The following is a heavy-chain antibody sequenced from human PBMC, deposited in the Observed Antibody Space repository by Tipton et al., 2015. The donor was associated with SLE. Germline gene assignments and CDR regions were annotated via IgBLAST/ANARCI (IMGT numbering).Heavy chain of an antibody. CDR1: GYTFTTYD. D-gene: IGHD2-8*02. CDR2: VNPNSGNT. V-gene: IGHV1-8*01. CDR3: ARVRRSGGVCPSLGY. J-gene: IGHJ4*02. Sequence: QVQLVQSGAEVKGPGASVKVSCKASGYTFTTYDINWVRQATGQGLEWMGWVNPNSGNTGYAQRFQGRVTMTRDTSISTAYMELSSLRSEDTAVYYCARVRRSGGVCPSLGYWGQGTLVTVSS.